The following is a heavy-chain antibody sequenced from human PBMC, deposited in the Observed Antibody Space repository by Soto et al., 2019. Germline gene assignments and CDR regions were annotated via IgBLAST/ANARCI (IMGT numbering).Heavy chain of an antibody. CDR3: AREKKGCSSTSCYFSPGSYYYYGMDV. V-gene: IGHV4-30-4*01. CDR2: IYYSGST. D-gene: IGHD2-2*01. CDR1: GGSISSGDYY. J-gene: IGHJ6*02. Sequence: LSLTCTVSGGSISSGDYYWSWIRQPPGKGLEWIGYIYYSGSTYYNPSLKSRVTISVDTSKNQFSLKLSSVTAADTAVYYCAREKKGCSSTSCYFSPGSYYYYGMDVWGQGTTVTVSS.